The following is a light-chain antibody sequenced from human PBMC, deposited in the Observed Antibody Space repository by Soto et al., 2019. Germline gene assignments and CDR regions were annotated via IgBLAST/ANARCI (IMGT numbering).Light chain of an antibody. Sequence: QSALTQPASVSGSPGQSITISRTGTSTDVGNYNFVSWFQQHPGKAPKLIIYEVRTRPSGVSDRFSGSKSGNTASLTISGLQADDEADYYCSSYTSDWGVFGTGTKVTVL. V-gene: IGLV2-14*02. J-gene: IGLJ1*01. CDR1: STDVGNYNF. CDR2: EVR. CDR3: SSYTSDWGV.